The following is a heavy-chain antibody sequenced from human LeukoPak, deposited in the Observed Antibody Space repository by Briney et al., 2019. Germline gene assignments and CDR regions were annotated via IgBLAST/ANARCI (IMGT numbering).Heavy chain of an antibody. D-gene: IGHD4-17*01. CDR1: GFTFSSYA. J-gene: IGHJ4*02. Sequence: GRSLRLSCAASGFTFSSYAMHWVRQAPGKGLEWVAVISYDGSNKYYADSVKGRFTISRDNSKNTLYLQMNSLRAEDTAVYCCARSLLTRTVRYFDHWGQGTLVTVSS. V-gene: IGHV3-30*04. CDR3: ARSLLTRTVRYFDH. CDR2: ISYDGSNK.